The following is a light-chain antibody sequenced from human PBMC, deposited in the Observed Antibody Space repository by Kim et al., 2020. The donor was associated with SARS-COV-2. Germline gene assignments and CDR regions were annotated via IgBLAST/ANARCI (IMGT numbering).Light chain of an antibody. CDR1: QSISKY. V-gene: IGKV1-39*01. Sequence: DIQMTQSPSSLSASVGDRVTITCRASQSISKYLNWYQQKPGRAPRLLIYAASSLQSGVPSRFSGSGYGTDFTLTITSLQPEDIATYYCRQSLNTPTFGQGAKVDIK. CDR2: AAS. J-gene: IGKJ1*01. CDR3: RQSLNTPT.